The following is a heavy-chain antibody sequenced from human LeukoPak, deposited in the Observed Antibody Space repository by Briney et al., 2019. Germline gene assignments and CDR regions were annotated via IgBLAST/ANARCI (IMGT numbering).Heavy chain of an antibody. V-gene: IGHV4-4*08. D-gene: IGHD4-23*01. Sequence: SETLSLTCTVSGGSISSYYWSWIRQPPGKGLEWIGRIYTSGSTNYNPSLKSRVTISVDTSKNQFSLKLSSVTAADTAVYYCARSSVDPGSEPFHYWGQGTLVTVSS. CDR3: ARSSVDPGSEPFHY. CDR2: IYTSGST. J-gene: IGHJ4*02. CDR1: GGSISSYY.